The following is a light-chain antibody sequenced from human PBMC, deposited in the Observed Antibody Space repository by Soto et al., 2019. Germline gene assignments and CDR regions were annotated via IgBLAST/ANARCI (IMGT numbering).Light chain of an antibody. V-gene: IGKV1-9*01. CDR3: QQRKSYPIT. CDR2: AAS. Sequence: DIQLTQSPSFLSASVGDRVTITCRASQDINTYLAWYQQKPGKAPKLLIFAASTLQYGVPSRCSGSGSGTEFTVTITSLQPEDFATYYCQQRKSYPITFGQGTRLEIK. CDR1: QDINTY. J-gene: IGKJ5*01.